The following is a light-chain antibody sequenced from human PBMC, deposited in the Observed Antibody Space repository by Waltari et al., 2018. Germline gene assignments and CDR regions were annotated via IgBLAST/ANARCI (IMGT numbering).Light chain of an antibody. CDR3: QSYDLNSRVV. CDR2: EDT. CDR1: SGNIPSNY. Sequence: FMLTQPHSVSESPGKTVTISCTRSSGNIPSNYVQWYQQRPGRAPTTIIYEDTQRPSGVPDRFSGSIDSSSNSASLTISGLITEDEADYYCQSYDLNSRVVFGGRTKLTVL. V-gene: IGLV6-57*03. J-gene: IGLJ2*01.